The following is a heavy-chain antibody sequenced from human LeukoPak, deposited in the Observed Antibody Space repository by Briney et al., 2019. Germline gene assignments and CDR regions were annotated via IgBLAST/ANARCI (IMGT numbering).Heavy chain of an antibody. CDR2: INHSGST. D-gene: IGHD5-18*01. CDR3: AKDSPAMAKFDY. CDR1: GVSFSGYY. Sequence: PSETLSLTCAVYGVSFSGYYWSWIRQPPGKGLEWIGEINHSGSTNYNPSLKSRVTISVDTSKNQFSLKLSSVTAADTAVYYCAKDSPAMAKFDYWGQGTLVTVSS. J-gene: IGHJ4*02. V-gene: IGHV4-34*01.